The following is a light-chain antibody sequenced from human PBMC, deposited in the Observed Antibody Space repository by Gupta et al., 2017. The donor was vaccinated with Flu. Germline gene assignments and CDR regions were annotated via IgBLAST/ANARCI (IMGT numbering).Light chain of an antibody. CDR3: QAWDSSTVV. CDR2: KDS. CDR1: KLGDKY. J-gene: IGLJ2*01. Sequence: SYELPQPPSVSVSPGQTASITCSGDKLGDKYACWYQQKPGQSPVLVIYKDSKRPSGIPERFSGSNSGNTATLTISGTQARDEADYYCQAWDSSTVVFGGGTKLTVL. V-gene: IGLV3-1*01.